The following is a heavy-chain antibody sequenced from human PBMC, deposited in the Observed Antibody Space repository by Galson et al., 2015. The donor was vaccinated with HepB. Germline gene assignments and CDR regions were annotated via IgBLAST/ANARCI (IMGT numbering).Heavy chain of an antibody. CDR2: ISTRSTYI. V-gene: IGHV3-21*01. D-gene: IGHD6-19*01. CDR3: VREVRNGWYYVDY. CDR1: GFTFGSHF. Sequence: SLRLSCAGSGFTFGSHFMSWVRQAPGRGLEWVAYISTRSTYIYYGDSVKGRFTIARDNAKNTMWLQMNSLRAEDSAVYYCVREVRNGWYYVDYWGPGAQVTVSS. J-gene: IGHJ4*02.